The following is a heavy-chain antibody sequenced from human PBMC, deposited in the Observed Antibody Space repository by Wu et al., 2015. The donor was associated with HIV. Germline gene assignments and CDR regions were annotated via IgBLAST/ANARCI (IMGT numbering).Heavy chain of an antibody. CDR2: FDPEDGET. Sequence: QVQLVQSGAEVKKPGASVKVSCKVSGYTLTELSMHWVRQAPGKGLEWMGGFDPEDGETIYAQKFQGRVTMTEDTSTDTAYMELSSLRSEDTAVYYCATKYLSPTVTTGHRPLYGMDVWGQGPRSPSP. J-gene: IGHJ6*02. CDR1: GYTLTELS. D-gene: IGHD4-17*01. CDR3: ATKYLSPTVTTGHRPLYGMDV. V-gene: IGHV1-24*01.